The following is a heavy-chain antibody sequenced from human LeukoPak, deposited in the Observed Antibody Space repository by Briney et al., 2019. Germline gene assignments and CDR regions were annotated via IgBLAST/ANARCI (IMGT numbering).Heavy chain of an antibody. CDR3: ARDPGYNDY. CDR2: IIPILGIA. J-gene: IGHJ4*02. CDR1: GYTFTSYG. D-gene: IGHD3-10*01. V-gene: IGHV1-69*04. Sequence: ASVKVSCKASGYTFTSYGISWVRQAPGQGLEWMGRIIPILGIANYAQKFQGRVTITADKSTSTAYMELSSLRSEDTAVYYCARDPGYNDYWGQGTLVTVSS.